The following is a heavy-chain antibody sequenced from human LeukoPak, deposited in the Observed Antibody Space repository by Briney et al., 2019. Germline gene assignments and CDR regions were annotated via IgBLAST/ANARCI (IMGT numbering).Heavy chain of an antibody. D-gene: IGHD3-22*01. CDR1: GYTFTSYA. CDR3: ARGSIVVVPRGDFDY. CDR2: INTNTGNP. J-gene: IGHJ4*02. Sequence: ASVKVSCKASGYTFTSYAMNWVRQAPGQGLEWMGWINTNTGNPTYAQGFTGRFVFSLDTSVSTAYLQISSLKAEDTAVYYCARGSIVVVPRGDFDYWGQGTLVTVSS. V-gene: IGHV7-4-1*02.